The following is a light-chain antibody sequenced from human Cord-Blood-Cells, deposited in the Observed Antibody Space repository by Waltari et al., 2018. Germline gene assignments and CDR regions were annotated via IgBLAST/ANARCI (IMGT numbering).Light chain of an antibody. J-gene: IGKJ4*01. CDR2: GAS. CDR3: QQYGSSPLT. Sequence: DIALTQSPGTLPLSPGARATLSCRASPSVSSSYLAWYQQKPGQAPRLLIYGASSRATGSPDRFSGSGSGTDCTRTISRLEPEDFAVYYCQQYGSSPLTFGGGTKVEIK. V-gene: IGKV3-20*01. CDR1: PSVSSSY.